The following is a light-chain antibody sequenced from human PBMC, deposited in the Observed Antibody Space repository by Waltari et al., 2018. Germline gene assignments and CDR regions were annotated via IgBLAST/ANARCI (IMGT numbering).Light chain of an antibody. J-gene: IGLJ2*01. CDR2: EGS. V-gene: IGLV2-23*01. CDR3: CSYAGSSTHVV. CDR1: RSDVGSYNL. Sequence: QSALTPPASVSGSPGQSITISCTGTRSDVGSYNLVSWYQQHPGKAPKLMIYEGSKRPSGVSNRFSGSKSGNTASLTISGLQAEDEADYYCCSYAGSSTHVVFGGGTKLTVL.